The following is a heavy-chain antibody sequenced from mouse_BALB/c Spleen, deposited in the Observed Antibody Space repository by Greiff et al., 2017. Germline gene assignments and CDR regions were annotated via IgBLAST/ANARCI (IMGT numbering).Heavy chain of an antibody. CDR2: ISYSGST. Sequence: EVQLQQSGPSLVKPSQTLSLTCSVTGDSITSGYWNWIRKCPGNKLEYMGYISYSGSTYYNPSLKSRISITRDTSKNQYYLQLNSVTKDDTATYYGGRYRDDYYEEDAMDYWGQGTSVTVSS. CDR3: GRYRDDYYEEDAMDY. CDR1: GDSITSGY. J-gene: IGHJ4*01. D-gene: IGHD2-3*01. V-gene: IGHV3-8*02.